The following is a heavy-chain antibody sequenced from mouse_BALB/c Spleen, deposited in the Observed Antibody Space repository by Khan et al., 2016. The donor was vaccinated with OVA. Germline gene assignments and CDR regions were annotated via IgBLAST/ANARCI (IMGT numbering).Heavy chain of an antibody. J-gene: IGHJ2*01. CDR3: ARIKKRLDTYIDY. Sequence: QVQLKQSGAELVKAGASVKMSCKASGYTFTSYWMHWVKQRLGQGLEWFAENNPTNGRTYYNEKFKSKATLTVDKSSSPAYMLFSGPTYEDSAVYYCARIKKRLDTYIDYWGQGTTLTVSS. CDR2: NNPTNGRT. D-gene: IGHD2-4*01. CDR1: GYTFTSYW. V-gene: IGHV1S81*02.